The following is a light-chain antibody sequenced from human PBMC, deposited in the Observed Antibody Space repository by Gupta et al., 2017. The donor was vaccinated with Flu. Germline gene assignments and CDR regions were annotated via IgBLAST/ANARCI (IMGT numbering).Light chain of an antibody. CDR2: MAS. CDR3: QQYDSTWT. CDR1: QSISSW. V-gene: IGKV1-5*03. J-gene: IGKJ1*01. Sequence: DTQLTQSPSTLSASVGDRVTITCRASQSISSWLAWYQQKPGRAPKLLIYMASSLQSGVPFRFSGSGSGTEFALTISSLQPEDFATYYCQQYDSTWTFGQGTMVELK.